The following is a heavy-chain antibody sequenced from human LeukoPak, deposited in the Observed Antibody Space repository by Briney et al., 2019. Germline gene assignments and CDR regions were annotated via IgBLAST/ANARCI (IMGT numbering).Heavy chain of an antibody. CDR1: GFSFSDYY. CDR2: ISSGGDST. J-gene: IGHJ6*01. D-gene: IGHD2-21*02. V-gene: IGHV3-11*05. CDR3: VRATEGGAMDV. Sequence: GESLTLSCEASGFSFSDYYMTWIRQAPGEGLEWVSYISSGGDSTSYAESLEGRFTISRDNAKKSLYLRLNSLRPEDTAIYYCVRATEGGAMDVWGQGTTVTVSS.